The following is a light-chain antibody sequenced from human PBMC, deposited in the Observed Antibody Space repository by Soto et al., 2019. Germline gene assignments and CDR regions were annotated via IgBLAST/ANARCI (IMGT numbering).Light chain of an antibody. CDR2: DVS. J-gene: IGLJ1*01. CDR1: SSDVGGYNY. V-gene: IGLV2-14*01. CDR3: RSYSSSSTQV. Sequence: QSALTQPASVSGSPGQSITISCTGTSSDVGGYNYVSWYQQHPGKASKLMIYDVSNRPSVVSNRFSGSKSGNTASLTISVLQAEDEADYYCRSYSSSSTQVFGTGTKLTVL.